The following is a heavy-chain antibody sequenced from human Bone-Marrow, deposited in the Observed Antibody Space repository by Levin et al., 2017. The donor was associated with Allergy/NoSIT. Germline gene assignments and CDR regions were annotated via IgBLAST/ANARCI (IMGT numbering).Heavy chain of an antibody. Sequence: GGSLRLSCAASGFTFSSYAMAWVRQAPGKGLEWVSVISGSGDYTYHADSVKGRFTISRDNSKNTLHLQMNSLTAEDTALYYCARVRDQQWVRQGLAYWGQGTLVAVSS. CDR3: ARVRDQQWVRQGLAY. V-gene: IGHV3-23*01. CDR2: ISGSGDYT. CDR1: GFTFSSYA. J-gene: IGHJ4*02. D-gene: IGHD6-19*01.